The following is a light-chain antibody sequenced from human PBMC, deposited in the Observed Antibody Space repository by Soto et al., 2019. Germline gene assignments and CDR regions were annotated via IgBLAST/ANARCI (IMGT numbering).Light chain of an antibody. V-gene: IGLV2-11*01. CDR2: DVT. Sequence: QYVLTQPRSDSPSPGQSVTISSTATSSDGGRYDYVSSCQRHAGKAPRLIVYDVTERSSGVSDRFSGAKSGNTASLTISGLQAEDESDYSCCSFVCSYSYVLGTGTKVNVL. J-gene: IGLJ1*01. CDR3: CSFVCSYSYV. CDR1: SSDGGRYDY.